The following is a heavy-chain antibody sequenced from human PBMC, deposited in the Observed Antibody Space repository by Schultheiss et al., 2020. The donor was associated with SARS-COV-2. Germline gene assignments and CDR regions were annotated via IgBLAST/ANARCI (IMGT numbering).Heavy chain of an antibody. CDR2: IIPILGIA. Sequence: SVKVSCKASGGTFSSYTISWVRQAPGQGLEWMGRIIPILGIANYAQKFQGRVTITADKSTSTAYMELRSLRSDDTAVYYCARFRRSVAARQEAGWFDPWGQGTLVTVSS. CDR3: ARFRRSVAARQEAGWFDP. J-gene: IGHJ5*02. CDR1: GGTFSSYT. V-gene: IGHV1-69*02. D-gene: IGHD6-6*01.